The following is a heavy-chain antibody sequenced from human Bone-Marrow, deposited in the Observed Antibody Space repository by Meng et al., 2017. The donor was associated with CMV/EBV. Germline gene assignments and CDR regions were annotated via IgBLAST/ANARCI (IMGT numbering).Heavy chain of an antibody. CDR3: ARGGSHTYYDFWSGSNWFDP. J-gene: IGHJ5*02. Sequence: SETLSLTCTVSGGSTSSYYWSWIRQPPGKGLEWIGYIYYSGSTNYNPSLKSRVTISVDTSKNQFSLKLSSVTAADTAVYYCARGGSHTYYDFWSGSNWFDPWGQGTRVTGSS. D-gene: IGHD3-3*01. CDR1: GGSTSSYY. V-gene: IGHV4-59*01. CDR2: IYYSGST.